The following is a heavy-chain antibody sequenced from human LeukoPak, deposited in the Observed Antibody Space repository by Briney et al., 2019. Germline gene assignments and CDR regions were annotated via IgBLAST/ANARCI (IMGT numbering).Heavy chain of an antibody. V-gene: IGHV7-4-1*02. CDR1: GYTFTSYA. Sequence: GASVKVSCKASGYTFTSYAMNWVRQAPGQGLEWMGWINTNTGNPTYAQGFTGRFVFSLDTSVSTAYLQVSSLKAEDTAVYYCARHGLPLGYCSSTSCEMPTDYYYYYYMDVWGKGTTVTVSS. D-gene: IGHD2-2*01. CDR2: INTNTGNP. J-gene: IGHJ6*03. CDR3: ARHGLPLGYCSSTSCEMPTDYYYYYYMDV.